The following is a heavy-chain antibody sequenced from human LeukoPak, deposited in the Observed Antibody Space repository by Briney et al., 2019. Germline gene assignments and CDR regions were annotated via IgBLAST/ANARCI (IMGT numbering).Heavy chain of an antibody. CDR2: IYYSGST. D-gene: IGHD2-21*02. V-gene: IGHV4-59*01. CDR1: GGSISSYY. Sequence: PSETLSLTCTVSGGSISSYYWSWIRQPPGKGLEWIGYIYYSGSTNYNPSLKSRVTISVDTSKDQFSLKLSSVTAADTAVYYCARARPYQPLLFPTWYYFDYWGQGTLVTVSS. CDR3: ARARPYQPLLFPTWYYFDY. J-gene: IGHJ4*02.